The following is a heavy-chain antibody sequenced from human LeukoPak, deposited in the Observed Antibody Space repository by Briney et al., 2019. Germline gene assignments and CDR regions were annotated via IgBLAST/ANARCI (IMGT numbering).Heavy chain of an antibody. CDR1: GGSISSSSYY. CDR2: IYYSGST. CDR3: ARQTLSDTIDY. V-gene: IGHV4-39*01. Sequence: SETLSLTCTVSGGSISSSSYYWGWIRQPPGNGLEWIGSIYYSGSTYYNPSLKSRVTMSVDTSKNQFSLKLSSVTATDTALYYCARQTLSDTIDYWGQGTLVTVSS. J-gene: IGHJ4*02. D-gene: IGHD2-2*01.